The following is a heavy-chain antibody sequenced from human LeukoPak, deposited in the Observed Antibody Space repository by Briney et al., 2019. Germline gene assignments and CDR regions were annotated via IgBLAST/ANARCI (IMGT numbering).Heavy chain of an antibody. D-gene: IGHD5-18*01. CDR1: GYTFTGYY. CDR3: VRDWSGYSYGFFDY. CDR2: INPNSGGT. V-gene: IGHV1-2*02. Sequence: ASVKVSCKASGYTFTGYYMHWVRQAPGQGLEWMGWINPNSGGTNYAQKFQGRVTMTRDTSISTAYMELSRLRSDDTAVYYCVRDWSGYSYGFFDYWGQGTLVTVSS. J-gene: IGHJ4*02.